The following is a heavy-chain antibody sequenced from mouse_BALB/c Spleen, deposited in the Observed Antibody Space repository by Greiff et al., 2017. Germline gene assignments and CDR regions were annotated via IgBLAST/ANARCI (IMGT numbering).Heavy chain of an antibody. CDR1: GYTFTSYW. V-gene: IGHV1-7*01. J-gene: IGHJ2*01. CDR2: INPSTGYT. Sequence: QVQLQQSGAELAKPGASVKMSCKASGYTFTSYWMHWVKQRPGQGLEWIGYINPSTGYTEYNQKFKDKATLTADKSSSTAYMQLSSLTSEDSAVYYCARGNYGNFDYWGQGTTLTVSS. CDR3: ARGNYGNFDY. D-gene: IGHD2-1*01.